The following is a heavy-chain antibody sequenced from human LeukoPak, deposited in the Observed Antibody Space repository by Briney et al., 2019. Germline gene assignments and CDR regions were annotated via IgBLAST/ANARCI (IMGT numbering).Heavy chain of an antibody. CDR1: GYTFTSYD. V-gene: IGHV1-8*01. J-gene: IGHJ6*02. CDR2: MNPNSGNT. Sequence: ASVKVSCKASGYTFTSYDINWVRQATGQGLEWMGWMNPNSGNTGYAQKFQGRVTMTRNTSIRTAYMELSSLRSEDTAVYYCARGGIAVAGGYYYYGMDVWGQGTTVTGSS. D-gene: IGHD6-19*01. CDR3: ARGGIAVAGGYYYYGMDV.